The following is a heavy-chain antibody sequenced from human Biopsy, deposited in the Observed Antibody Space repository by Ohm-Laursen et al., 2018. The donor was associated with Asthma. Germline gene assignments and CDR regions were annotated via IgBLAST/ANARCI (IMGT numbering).Heavy chain of an antibody. D-gene: IGHD6-19*01. CDR1: GFTVSRDH. CDR2: IYSGGTS. V-gene: IGHV3-53*01. Sequence: SLRLSCTASGFTVSRDHMFWVRQAPGKGLEWVSVIYSGGTSHTADSVRGRFTISSDFSKNTLHLQMHSLSVEDTAVYYCARGDSSGWSHYYFDYWGQGTLVIVSS. J-gene: IGHJ4*02. CDR3: ARGDSSGWSHYYFDY.